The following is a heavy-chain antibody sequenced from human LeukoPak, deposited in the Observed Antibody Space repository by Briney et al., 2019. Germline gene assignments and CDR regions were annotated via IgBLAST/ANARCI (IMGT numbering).Heavy chain of an antibody. J-gene: IGHJ1*01. V-gene: IGHV4-39*07. Sequence: ETLSLTCTVSGGSISSSSYYWGWIRQPPGKGLEWIGSIYYSGSTYYNPSLKSRVTISVDTSKNQFSLKLSSVTAADTAVYYCAMSQTYYYDSWGQGTLVTVSS. CDR1: GGSISSSSYY. CDR3: AMSQTYYYDS. D-gene: IGHD3-22*01. CDR2: IYYSGST.